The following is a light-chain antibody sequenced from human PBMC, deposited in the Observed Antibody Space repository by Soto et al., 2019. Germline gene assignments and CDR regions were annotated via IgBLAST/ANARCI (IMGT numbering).Light chain of an antibody. CDR2: WAS. CDR1: QSVLYSSNNKNY. V-gene: IGKV4-1*01. CDR3: QQHYSTPQT. Sequence: DIVMTQSPDSLAVSLGERATINCKSSQSVLYSSNNKNYLAWYQQKPGQPPKLLIYWASTRESGVPDRFSGSGSGTDFTLTISSLQAEDVAVYYCQQHYSTPQTFGQGTKLAIK. J-gene: IGKJ2*01.